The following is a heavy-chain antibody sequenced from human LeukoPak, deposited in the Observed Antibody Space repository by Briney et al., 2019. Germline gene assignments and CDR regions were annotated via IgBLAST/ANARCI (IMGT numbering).Heavy chain of an antibody. J-gene: IGHJ5*02. Sequence: GSLRLSCAASGFTFSSYEMNWVRQAPGKGLEWVSYIGSSGSTIYYADSVKGRFTISRDNAKNSLYLQMNSLRAEDTAVYYCARGCSSTSCYGDWFDPWGQGTLVTVSS. CDR2: IGSSGSTI. V-gene: IGHV3-48*03. D-gene: IGHD2-2*01. CDR3: ARGCSSTSCYGDWFDP. CDR1: GFTFSSYE.